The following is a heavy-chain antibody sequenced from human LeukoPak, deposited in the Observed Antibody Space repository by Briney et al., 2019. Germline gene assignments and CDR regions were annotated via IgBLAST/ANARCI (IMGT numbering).Heavy chain of an antibody. D-gene: IGHD2-2*01. CDR1: GGSISSGDYS. V-gene: IGHV4-30-4*08. J-gene: IGHJ2*01. Sequence: SETLSLTCTVSGGSISSGDYSWSWIRQPPGKGLEWIGYIYYSGSTYYNPSLKSRVTISVDTSKNQFSLKLSSVTAADTAVYYCARGGGYCSSTSCSPSWYFDLWGRGTLVTVSS. CDR2: IYYSGST. CDR3: ARGGGYCSSTSCSPSWYFDL.